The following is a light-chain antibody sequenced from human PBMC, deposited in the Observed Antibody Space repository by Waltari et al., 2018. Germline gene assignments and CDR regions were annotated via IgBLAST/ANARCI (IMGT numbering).Light chain of an antibody. V-gene: IGKV1-39*01. CDR3: QQSYGAPPT. CDR1: QSIHNY. Sequence: MTQSPATLSASVGDRVTITCRASQSIHNYLNWYQQKPGKAPKLLIHAASRLQSGVPSRFRGSASGTDYTLTISSLQSEDSGTYYCQQSYGAPPTFAGGTTVEI. J-gene: IGKJ4*01. CDR2: AAS.